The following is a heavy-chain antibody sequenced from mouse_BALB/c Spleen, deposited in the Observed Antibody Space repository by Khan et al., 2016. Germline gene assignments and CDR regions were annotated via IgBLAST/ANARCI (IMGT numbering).Heavy chain of an antibody. V-gene: IGHV1-37*01. J-gene: IGHJ2*01. CDR2: INPYNGDT. D-gene: IGHD2-14*01. CDR1: GYTFTGYF. Sequence: VQLVQSGAELVKPGASVKLSCTASGYTFTGYFMHWVKQRPGQSLEWIGSINPYNGDTYYDQKFQGKATLTADTSSSTAHLELHSRTSEDTAVDYGGRSAYRYDVAVDYWGQGTTLTVSS. CDR3: GRSAYRYDVAVDY.